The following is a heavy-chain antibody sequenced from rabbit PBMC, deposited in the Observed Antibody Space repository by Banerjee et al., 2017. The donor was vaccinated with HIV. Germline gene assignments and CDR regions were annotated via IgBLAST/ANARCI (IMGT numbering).Heavy chain of an antibody. V-gene: IGHV1S45*01. CDR3: ARDYNL. CDR1: GFSFSSSYW. J-gene: IGHJ4*01. CDR2: IYAGSGGST. Sequence: QEQLEESGGDLVKPEGSLTLTCTASGFSFSSSYWICWVRQAPGKGLEWIGCIYAGSGGSTYYASWAKGRFTISKTSSTTVTLQMTSLTAADTATYFCARDYNLWGPGTLVTVS.